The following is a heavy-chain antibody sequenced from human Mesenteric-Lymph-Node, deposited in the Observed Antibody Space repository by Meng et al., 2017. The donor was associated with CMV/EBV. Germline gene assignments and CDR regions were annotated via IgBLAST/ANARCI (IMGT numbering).Heavy chain of an antibody. Sequence: ASVKVSCKASGYTFTGYYIHWVRQAPGQGLEWMGWIKPNSGVTNYAQKFRGRLTMTRDTSISTAYMELSGLRSDDTAMYYCARDALGYCSSTSCPGGIDPWGQGTLVTVSS. D-gene: IGHD2-2*01. CDR2: IKPNSGVT. V-gene: IGHV1-2*02. CDR1: GYTFTGYY. J-gene: IGHJ5*02. CDR3: ARDALGYCSSTSCPGGIDP.